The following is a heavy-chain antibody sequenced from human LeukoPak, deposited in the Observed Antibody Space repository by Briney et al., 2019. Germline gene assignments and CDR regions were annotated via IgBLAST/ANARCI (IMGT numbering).Heavy chain of an antibody. CDR3: ARPSHNAYYYDSSGYYLSY. J-gene: IGHJ4*02. CDR2: IFPGDSDT. V-gene: IGHV5-51*01. Sequence: GESLKISCKGSGYIFTTYWIGWVRQMPGKGLEWMGIIFPGDSDTRYSPSFQGQVTFSADKSITTAYLQWSSLKASDTAMYYCARPSHNAYYYDSSGYYLSYWGQGTLVTVSS. D-gene: IGHD3-22*01. CDR1: GYIFTTYW.